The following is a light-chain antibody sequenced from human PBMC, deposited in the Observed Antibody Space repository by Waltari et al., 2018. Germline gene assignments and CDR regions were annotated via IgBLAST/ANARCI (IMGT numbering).Light chain of an antibody. Sequence: DIQMTQSPSSLSASVGARVTITCRASQSISSYLNLYQQKPVKAPKLLIYAASSLQSGFPSRFSGSGSGTDFTLTSSSLQPEDFATYYCQQSYSTPRTFGQGTKVEIK. CDR1: QSISSY. CDR2: AAS. V-gene: IGKV1-39*01. CDR3: QQSYSTPRT. J-gene: IGKJ1*01.